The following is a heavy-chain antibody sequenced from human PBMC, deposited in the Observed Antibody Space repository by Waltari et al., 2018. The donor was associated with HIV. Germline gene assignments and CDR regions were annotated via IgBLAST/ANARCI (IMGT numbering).Heavy chain of an antibody. CDR3: ARDSANYGMDV. D-gene: IGHD3-16*01. J-gene: IGHJ6*02. CDR1: GYTFKSYG. Sequence: QVLLVQSADEVKKPGASVKVSCKASGYTFKSYGGSWGRQAPGQGLEWMAWISAYNGNTKHEQKFQGRVTVTTDTATGTAYMELRSLRSDDTAVYYCARDSANYGMDVWGQGTTVIVSS. V-gene: IGHV1-18*04. CDR2: ISAYNGNT.